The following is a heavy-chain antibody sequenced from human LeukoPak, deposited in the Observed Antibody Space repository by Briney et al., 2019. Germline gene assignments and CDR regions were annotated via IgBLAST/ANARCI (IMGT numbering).Heavy chain of an antibody. CDR2: INHSGST. CDR3: SRGPTVTTDY. D-gene: IGHD4-17*01. Sequence: NASETLSLTCAVYGGSFSGYYWSWIRQPPGKGLEWIGEINHSGSTNYNPSLKSRVTISVDTSKNQFSLKLSSVTAADTAVYYCSRGPTVTTDYWGQGTPVTVSS. V-gene: IGHV4-34*01. J-gene: IGHJ4*02. CDR1: GGSFSGYY.